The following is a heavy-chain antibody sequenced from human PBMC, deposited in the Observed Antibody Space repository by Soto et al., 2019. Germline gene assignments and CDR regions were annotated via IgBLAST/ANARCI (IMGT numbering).Heavy chain of an antibody. V-gene: IGHV1-69*13. Sequence: ASVKVSCKASGGTFSSYAISWVRQAPGQGLEWMGGIIPIFGTANYAQKFQGRVTITADESTSTAYMELSSLRSEDTAVYYCASRAIFGVVKNNYYYYYGMDVWGQGTTVTVSS. CDR2: IIPIFGTA. CDR1: GGTFSSYA. D-gene: IGHD3-3*01. CDR3: ASRAIFGVVKNNYYYYYGMDV. J-gene: IGHJ6*02.